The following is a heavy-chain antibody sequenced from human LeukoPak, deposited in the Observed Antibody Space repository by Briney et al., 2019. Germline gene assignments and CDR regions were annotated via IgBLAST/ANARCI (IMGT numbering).Heavy chain of an antibody. Sequence: SETLSLTCTVSGGSVSSSIYYWGWIRQPPGKGLEWIGSIYYSGSTSYNPSLKSRITISVDTSKNQFSLKLTSVTAADTAVYYCASRNDILTGYVFDFWGQGTLVTVSS. CDR1: GGSVSSSIYY. CDR2: IYYSGST. CDR3: ASRNDILTGYVFDF. V-gene: IGHV4-39*01. D-gene: IGHD3-9*01. J-gene: IGHJ4*02.